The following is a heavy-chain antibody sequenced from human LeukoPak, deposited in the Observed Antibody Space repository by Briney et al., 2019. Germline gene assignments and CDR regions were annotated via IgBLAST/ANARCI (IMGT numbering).Heavy chain of an antibody. Sequence: ASVKVSCKASGYSFSSYGFSWVRQAPGQGLEWMGWINAYNGNTNYAQNLQGRVTMTTDTSTSTAYMELRSLRSDDTAVYYCARRQGTTLNFDYWGQGTLVTVSS. D-gene: IGHD1-1*01. CDR2: INAYNGNT. CDR3: ARRQGTTLNFDY. J-gene: IGHJ4*02. V-gene: IGHV1-18*01. CDR1: GYSFSSYG.